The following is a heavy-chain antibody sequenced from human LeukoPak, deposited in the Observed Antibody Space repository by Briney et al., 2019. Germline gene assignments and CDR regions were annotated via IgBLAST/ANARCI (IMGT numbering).Heavy chain of an antibody. CDR1: GGSISSSNW. V-gene: IGHV4-4*02. CDR2: IYHSGST. J-gene: IGHJ6*03. CDR3: ARETSDYYYYYMDV. Sequence: SGTLSLTCAVSGGSISSSNWWSWVRQPPGKGLEWIGEIYHSGSTNYNPSLKSRVTISVDKSKNQFSLKLSSVTAADTAVYYCARETSDYYYYYMDVWGKGTTVTVSS.